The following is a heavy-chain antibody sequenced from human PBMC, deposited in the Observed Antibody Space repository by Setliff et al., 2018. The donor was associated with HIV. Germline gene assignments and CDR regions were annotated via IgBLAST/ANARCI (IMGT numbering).Heavy chain of an antibody. V-gene: IGHV4-61*09. CDR2: FYTSGTT. CDR3: GTAMYYYYGLDV. D-gene: IGHD2-2*01. CDR1: GGSLSSGSHY. J-gene: IGHJ6*02. Sequence: PSETLSLTCSVSGGSLSSGSHYCTWLRQAAGKGLEWIGHFYTSGTTNYNLSLESRVTISVDTSKNQFSLKLSSVTAADAAVYYCGTAMYYYYGLDVWGQGIRVTVSS.